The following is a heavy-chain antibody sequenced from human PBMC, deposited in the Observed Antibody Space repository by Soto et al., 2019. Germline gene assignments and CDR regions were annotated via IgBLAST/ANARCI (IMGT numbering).Heavy chain of an antibody. V-gene: IGHV3-48*04. Sequence: PGGSLRLSCAASGFTFSTYNMNWVRQAPGKGLEWVSYISDSSSTIHYADSVKGRFIISRDNSKSTLYLQMNSLRAEDTAVYYCASEWRHDGLDYWGQGTLVTVSS. J-gene: IGHJ4*02. CDR1: GFTFSTYN. CDR3: ASEWRHDGLDY. D-gene: IGHD5-18*01. CDR2: ISDSSSTI.